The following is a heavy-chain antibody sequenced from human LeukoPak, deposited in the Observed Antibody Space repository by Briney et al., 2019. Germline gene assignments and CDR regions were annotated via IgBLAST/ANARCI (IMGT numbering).Heavy chain of an antibody. CDR1: GGSISSGDYY. Sequence: PSETLSITCTVSGGSISSGDYYWSWIRQPPGKGLEWIGYIYYSGNTYYNPSLKSRVTISVDTSKNQFSLKLSSVTAADTAVYYCASYKTYYDSSGNPFDYWGQGTLVTVSS. J-gene: IGHJ4*02. D-gene: IGHD3-22*01. CDR3: ASYKTYYDSSGNPFDY. V-gene: IGHV4-30-4*08. CDR2: IYYSGNT.